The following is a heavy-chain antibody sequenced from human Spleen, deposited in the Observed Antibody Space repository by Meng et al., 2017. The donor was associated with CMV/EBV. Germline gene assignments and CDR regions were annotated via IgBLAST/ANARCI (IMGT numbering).Heavy chain of an antibody. CDR1: GFTVSSNY. CDR3: ARDRKTRLPPAYFDY. D-gene: IGHD2-2*01. CDR2: ISYDGNNK. Sequence: GESLKISCAASGFTVSSNYMSWVRQAPGKGLEWVAVISYDGNNKYYPDSVKGRFTISRDNSKNTLYLQMNSLRAEDTALYYCARDRKTRLPPAYFDYWGQGTLVTVSS. J-gene: IGHJ4*02. V-gene: IGHV3-30*03.